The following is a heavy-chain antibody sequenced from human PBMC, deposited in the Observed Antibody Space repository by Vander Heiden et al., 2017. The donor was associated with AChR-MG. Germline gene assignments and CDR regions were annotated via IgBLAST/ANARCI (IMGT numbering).Heavy chain of an antibody. J-gene: IGHJ4*02. CDR3: ATEKDQVGAMDY. CDR2: IKSKIDSGTT. V-gene: IGHV3-15*01. CDR1: AFTFSKAW. D-gene: IGHD1-26*01. Sequence: ELPLVESGGGLVTPGGSLKISCAASAFTFSKAWMSWVRQAPGKGLEWVGRIKSKIDSGTTEYAAPVKGRFSISRDDSKNTVYVQMTSLKTEDPAVYYCATEKDQVGAMDYWGQGSLVTVSS.